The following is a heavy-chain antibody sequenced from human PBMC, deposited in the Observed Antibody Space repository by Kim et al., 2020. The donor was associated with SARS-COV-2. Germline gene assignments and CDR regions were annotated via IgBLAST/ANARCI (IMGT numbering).Heavy chain of an antibody. Sequence: SVKVSCKASGGTFSSYAISWVRQAPGQGLEWMGGIIPIFGTANYAQKFQGRVTITADESTSTAYMELSSLRSEDTAVYYCASFKIMITFGGVIAPHLYYFDYWGQGTLVTVSS. J-gene: IGHJ4*02. CDR2: IIPIFGTA. V-gene: IGHV1-69*13. CDR3: ASFKIMITFGGVIAPHLYYFDY. D-gene: IGHD3-16*02. CDR1: GGTFSSYA.